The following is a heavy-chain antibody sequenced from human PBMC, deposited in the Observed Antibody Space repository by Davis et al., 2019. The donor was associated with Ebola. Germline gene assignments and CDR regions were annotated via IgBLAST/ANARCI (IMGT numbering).Heavy chain of an antibody. CDR2: IYGGGTT. Sequence: PGGSLRLSCAASGFTVSSNYMSWVRQAPGKGLEWVSIIYGGGTTYYADSVKGRFTISRDNSKNTLYLQMNSLTGEDTAVYYCARGRYWNDGFDYWGQGTLVTVSS. CDR1: GFTVSSNY. D-gene: IGHD1-1*01. CDR3: ARGRYWNDGFDY. J-gene: IGHJ4*02. V-gene: IGHV3-53*01.